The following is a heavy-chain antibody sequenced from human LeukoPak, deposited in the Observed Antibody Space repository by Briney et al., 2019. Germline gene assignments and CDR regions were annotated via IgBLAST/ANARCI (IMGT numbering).Heavy chain of an antibody. V-gene: IGHV4-34*01. J-gene: IGHJ5*02. CDR3: ARGRPYYYGSGHYNWFDP. CDR2: INHSGST. CDR1: GFTFSSYE. D-gene: IGHD3-10*01. Sequence: LRLSCAASGFTFSSYEMNWVRQAPGKGLEWVGEINHSGSTNYNPSLKSRVTISVDTSKNQFSLKLSSVTAADTAVYYCARGRPYYYGSGHYNWFDPWGQGTLVTVSS.